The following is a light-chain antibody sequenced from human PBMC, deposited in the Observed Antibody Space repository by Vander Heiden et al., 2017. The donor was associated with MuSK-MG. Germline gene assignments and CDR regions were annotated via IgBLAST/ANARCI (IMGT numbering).Light chain of an antibody. CDR1: QSVSSW. Sequence: DIQMTQSPSTLSASVGDRVTITCRASQSVSSWLAWYQQKPGKAPKLLIYDASSLESGVPSRFSGSGSGTEFTLTISSLQPDDFATYYCQHDNSYSPTFGQGTKVEIK. CDR3: QHDNSYSPT. CDR2: DAS. J-gene: IGKJ1*01. V-gene: IGKV1-5*01.